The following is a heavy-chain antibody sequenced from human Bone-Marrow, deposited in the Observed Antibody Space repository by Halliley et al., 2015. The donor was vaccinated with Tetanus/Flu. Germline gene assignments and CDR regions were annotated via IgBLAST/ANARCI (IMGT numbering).Heavy chain of an antibody. CDR2: YYSGSP. V-gene: IGHV4-30-4*01. J-gene: IGHJ4*02. D-gene: IGHD2-2*01. CDR3: ATGRVVVPATTPSYYFDY. Sequence: YYSGSPPYTPSLKSRVPFSVDTSKNQFSLKLSSATAADTAVYYCATGRVVVPATTPSYYFDYWGQGTLVTVSS.